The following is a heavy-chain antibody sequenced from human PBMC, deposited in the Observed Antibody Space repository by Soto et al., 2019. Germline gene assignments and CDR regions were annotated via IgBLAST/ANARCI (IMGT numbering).Heavy chain of an antibody. CDR2: IYWNNSK. J-gene: IGHJ4*02. V-gene: IGHV2-5*01. CDR3: ARRWGRTLPFDY. Sequence: QITLKESGPTLVKPTQTLTLTCTFSGFSLSTSGVGVDWIRQPPGKALEWLALIYWNNSKRYSPSLKGRLTVTKDTSKHQVVLTLTNMDPVDTGTYYCARRWGRTLPFDYWGQGPLVTVSS. CDR1: GFSLSTSGVG. D-gene: IGHD1-26*01.